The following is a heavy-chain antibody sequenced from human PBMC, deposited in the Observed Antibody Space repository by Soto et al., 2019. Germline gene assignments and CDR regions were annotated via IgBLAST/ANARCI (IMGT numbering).Heavy chain of an antibody. CDR2: IYYSGST. Sequence: SETLSLTCTVSGGSVSSGSYYWSWIRQPPGKGLEWIGYIYYSGSTNYNPSLKSRVTISVDTSKNQFSLKLSSVTAADTAVYYCARSSLYGMDVWGQGTTVTVSS. CDR3: ARSSLYGMDV. J-gene: IGHJ6*02. V-gene: IGHV4-61*01. CDR1: GGSVSSGSYY.